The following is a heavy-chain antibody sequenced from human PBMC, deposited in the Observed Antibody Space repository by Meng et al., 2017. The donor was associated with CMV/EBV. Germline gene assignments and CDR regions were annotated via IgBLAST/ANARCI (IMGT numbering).Heavy chain of an antibody. J-gene: IGHJ4*02. CDR3: ARDSSGWYPHFDY. V-gene: IGHV4-4*07. D-gene: IGHD6-19*01. CDR1: GGSISSYY. CDR2: IYTSGST. Sequence: QLQEPAPVLAKPSAPFALTCTVSGGSISSYYCSWIRQPAGKGLEWIGRIYTSGSTNYNPSLKSRVTMSVDTSKNQFSLKLSSVTAADTAVYYCARDSSGWYPHFDYWGQGTLVTVSS.